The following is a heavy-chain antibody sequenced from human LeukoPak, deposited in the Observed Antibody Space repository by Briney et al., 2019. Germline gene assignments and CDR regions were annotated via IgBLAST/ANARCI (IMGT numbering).Heavy chain of an antibody. Sequence: GSLRLSCAASGFTFSSYWMNWVRQAPGKGLEWVSYISSSSSTIYYADSVKGRFTISRDNAKNSLYLQMNSLRAEDTAVYYCARDHGGSSFDYWGQGTLVTVSS. CDR3: ARDHGGSSFDY. CDR1: GFTFSSYW. V-gene: IGHV3-48*01. CDR2: ISSSSSTI. J-gene: IGHJ4*02. D-gene: IGHD3-10*01.